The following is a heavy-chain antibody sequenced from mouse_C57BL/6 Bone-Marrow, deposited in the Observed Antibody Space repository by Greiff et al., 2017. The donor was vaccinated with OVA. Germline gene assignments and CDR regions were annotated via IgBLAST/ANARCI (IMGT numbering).Heavy chain of an antibody. CDR1: GFTFSDYG. Sequence: EVKLVESGGGLVKPGGSLQLSCAASGFTFSDYGMHWVRQAPEKGLEWVAYISSGSSTIYYADTVKGRFTISRDNAKNTLFLQMTSLRSEDTAMYYCARARSDYWGQGTTLTVSS. J-gene: IGHJ2*01. CDR2: ISSGSSTI. V-gene: IGHV5-17*01. CDR3: ARARSDY.